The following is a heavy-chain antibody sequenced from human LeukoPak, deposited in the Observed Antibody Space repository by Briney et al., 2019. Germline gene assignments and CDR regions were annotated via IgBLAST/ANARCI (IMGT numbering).Heavy chain of an antibody. J-gene: IGHJ6*03. V-gene: IGHV1-69*04. D-gene: IGHD1-26*01. Sequence: SVKVSCKASGGTFSSYAISWVRQAPGQGLEWMGRIIPILGIANYAQKFQGRVTITADKSTSTAYMELSSLRSDDTAVYYCARDGRWELQKYYYYMDVWGKGTAVTVSS. CDR3: ARDGRWELQKYYYYMDV. CDR2: IIPILGIA. CDR1: GGTFSSYA.